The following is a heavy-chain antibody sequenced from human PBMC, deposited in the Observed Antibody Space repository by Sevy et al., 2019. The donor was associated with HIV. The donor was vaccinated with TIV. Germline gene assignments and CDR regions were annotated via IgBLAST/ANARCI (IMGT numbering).Heavy chain of an antibody. CDR3: TRPGAVGGNY. V-gene: IGHV3-49*03. CDR2: IRSKAYGGTT. D-gene: IGHD2-2*01. Sequence: GGSLRLSCTASGFTFGDYAMSWFRQAPGKGLEWVGFIRSKAYGGTTEYAASVKGRFTISTDEPKSIAYLQMNSLKTEDTAVYYYTRPGAVGGNYWGQGTLVTVSS. CDR1: GFTFGDYA. J-gene: IGHJ4*02.